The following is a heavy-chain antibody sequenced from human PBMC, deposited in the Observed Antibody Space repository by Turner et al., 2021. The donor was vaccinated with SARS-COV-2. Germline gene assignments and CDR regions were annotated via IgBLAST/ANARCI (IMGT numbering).Heavy chain of an antibody. CDR1: GYSFTSFW. J-gene: IGHJ1*01. CDR2: IDPSDSYT. V-gene: IGHV5-10-1*03. Sequence: DVQLVQSGAEVKKPGESLRISCKGSGYSFTSFWISWVRQMPGKGREWMGRIDPSDSYTNYSPAFQGHVTISADKSISTAYLQWSSLKASDTAMYYCATIVGATFLQHWGQGTLVTVSS. CDR3: ATIVGATFLQH. D-gene: IGHD1-26*01.